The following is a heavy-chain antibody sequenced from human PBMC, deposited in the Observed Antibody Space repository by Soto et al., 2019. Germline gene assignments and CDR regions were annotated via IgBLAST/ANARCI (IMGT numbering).Heavy chain of an antibody. J-gene: IGHJ4*02. V-gene: IGHV1-2*04. D-gene: IGHD3-9*01. CDR2: INPNSGGT. CDR1: GYTFTGYY. CDR3: ARAGYYYILTGYPRGPYYFAY. Sequence: ASVKVSCKASGYTFTGYYMHWVRQAPGQGLEWMGWINPNSGGTNYAQKFQGWVTMTRDTSISTAYMELSRLRSDDTAVYYCARAGYYYILTGYPRGPYYFAYWGQGTLVTVSS.